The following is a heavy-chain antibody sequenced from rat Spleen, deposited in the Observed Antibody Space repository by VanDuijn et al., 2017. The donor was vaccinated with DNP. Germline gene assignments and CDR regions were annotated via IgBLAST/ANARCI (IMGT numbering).Heavy chain of an antibody. CDR2: ISYDGNRI. Sequence: EVQLVESGGGLVQPGRSLKLSCVASGFTFSDFNMAWVRQAPKEGLECVSIISYDGNRIYYRDSVKGRFTISRDDAKNTLYLQMNSLRSEDTATYYCASLSYDGYPYYWGQGVMVTVSS. CDR3: ASLSYDGYPYY. CDR1: GFTFSDFN. D-gene: IGHD1-12*03. J-gene: IGHJ2*01. V-gene: IGHV5-7*01.